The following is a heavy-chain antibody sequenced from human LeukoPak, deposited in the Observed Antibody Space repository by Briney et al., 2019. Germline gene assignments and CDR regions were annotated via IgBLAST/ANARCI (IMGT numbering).Heavy chain of an antibody. CDR3: ARDRNSGYSGYAFDC. Sequence: GGSLRLSCAASGFTFSSYAMSWVRQAPGKGLEWLSTISGSGGATYYADSVKGRFTISRDNSKSTLYLQVNSLRAEDTAVYYCARDRNSGYSGYAFDCWGQGTLVTVSS. CDR1: GFTFSSYA. D-gene: IGHD5-12*01. CDR2: ISGSGGAT. J-gene: IGHJ4*02. V-gene: IGHV3-23*01.